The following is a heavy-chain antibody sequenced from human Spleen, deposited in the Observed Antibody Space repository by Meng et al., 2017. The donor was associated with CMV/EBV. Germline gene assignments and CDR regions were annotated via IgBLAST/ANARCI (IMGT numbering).Heavy chain of an antibody. Sequence: GGSLRLSCAASGFTFSGYNMNWVRQAPGKGLEWVSSISTSSNYMYYADSVKGRFTISRDNAENSLYLQMNSLRAEDTAVYYCARAYASIAAGGYYAMDVWGQGTTVTVSS. CDR1: GFTFSGYN. CDR2: ISTSSNYM. D-gene: IGHD6-13*01. CDR3: ARAYASIAAGGYYAMDV. V-gene: IGHV3-21*01. J-gene: IGHJ6*02.